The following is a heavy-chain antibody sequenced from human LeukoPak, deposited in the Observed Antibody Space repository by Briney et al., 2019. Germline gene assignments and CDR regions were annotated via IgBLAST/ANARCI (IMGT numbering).Heavy chain of an antibody. Sequence: GGSLRLSCAASGFTFDDYAMHWVRQAPGKGLEWVSLISWDGGSTYYADSVKGRFTISRDNAKNSLYLQMNSLRAEDTALYYCAKDSSYYYDSSGYQSTGVDYWGQGTLVTVSS. CDR2: ISWDGGST. CDR3: AKDSSYYYDSSGYQSTGVDY. J-gene: IGHJ4*02. D-gene: IGHD3-22*01. CDR1: GFTFDDYA. V-gene: IGHV3-43D*03.